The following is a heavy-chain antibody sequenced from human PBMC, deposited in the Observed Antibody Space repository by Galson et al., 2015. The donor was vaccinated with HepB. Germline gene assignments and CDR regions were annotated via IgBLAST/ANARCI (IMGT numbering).Heavy chain of an antibody. CDR1: GFTFSSYA. V-gene: IGHV3-30-3*01. D-gene: IGHD2-2*01. J-gene: IGHJ6*02. CDR3: AREGRRVVPAASYGMDV. Sequence: SLRLSCAASGFTFSSYAMHWVRQAPGKGLEWVAVISYDGSNKYYADSVKGRFTISRDNSKNTLYLQMNSLRAENTAVYYYAREGRRVVPAASYGMDVWGQGATVTVSS. CDR2: ISYDGSNK.